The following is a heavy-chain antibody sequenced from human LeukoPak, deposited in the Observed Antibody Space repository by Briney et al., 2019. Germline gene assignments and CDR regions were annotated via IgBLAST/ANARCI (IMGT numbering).Heavy chain of an antibody. J-gene: IGHJ3*01. CDR3: AQHSNVSGTPVDTFDV. D-gene: IGHD3-10*01. CDR2: ISGDGAST. CDR1: GFTFAIHA. V-gene: IGHV3-23*01. Sequence: PAGSLRLSCAASGFTFAIHAMTWVRQAPGKGLEWVSGISGDGASTHYAESVKGQFTISRDNSQNTLFLQMNSLRVEDTAIYYCAQHSNVSGTPVDTFDVWGQGTMVTVSS.